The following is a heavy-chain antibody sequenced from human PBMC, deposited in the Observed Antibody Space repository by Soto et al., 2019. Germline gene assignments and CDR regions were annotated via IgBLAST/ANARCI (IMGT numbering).Heavy chain of an antibody. Sequence: SETLSLTCTVSGGSISSYYWSWIRQPPGKGLEWIGYIYYSGSTNYNPSLKSRVTISVDTSKNQFSLKLSSVTAADTAVYYCARTTVTTLPYNWFDPWGQGTLVTVSS. CDR3: ARTTVTTLPYNWFDP. CDR2: IYYSGST. D-gene: IGHD4-17*01. CDR1: GGSISSYY. V-gene: IGHV4-59*01. J-gene: IGHJ5*02.